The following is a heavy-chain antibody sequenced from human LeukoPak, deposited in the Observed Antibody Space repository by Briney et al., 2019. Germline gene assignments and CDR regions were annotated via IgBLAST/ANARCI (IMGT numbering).Heavy chain of an antibody. CDR3: AREISWYKRVDY. J-gene: IGHJ4*02. Sequence: PGGSLRLSCAASGFTFSSYSMNWVRQAPGKGLEWVSSISSSSSYIYYADSVKGRFTISRDNAKNTLHLQMNSLRAEDTAVYYCAREISWYKRVDYWGQGTLVTVSS. CDR1: GFTFSSYS. D-gene: IGHD6-13*01. V-gene: IGHV3-21*01. CDR2: ISSSSSYI.